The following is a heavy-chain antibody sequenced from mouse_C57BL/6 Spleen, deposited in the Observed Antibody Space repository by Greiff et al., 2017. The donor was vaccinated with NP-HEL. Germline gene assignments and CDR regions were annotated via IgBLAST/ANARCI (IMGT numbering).Heavy chain of an antibody. CDR2: ISERGST. Sequence: EVKLLESGPGMVKPSQSLSLTCTVKGEKRKRGEEREGSRKGEGNKQEWSGYISERGSTNYNPSLKSRRSNTHDTSKNHFLLKWKSVTTEDTATYYCARGDSSGTWFAYWGQGTLVTVSA. J-gene: IGHJ3*01. CDR1: GEKRKRGEE. D-gene: IGHD3-2*02. V-gene: IGHV3-1*01. CDR3: ARGDSSGTWFAY.